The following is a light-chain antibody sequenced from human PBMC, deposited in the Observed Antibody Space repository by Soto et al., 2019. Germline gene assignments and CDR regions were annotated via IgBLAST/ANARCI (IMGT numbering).Light chain of an antibody. Sequence: DIQMTQSPSTLSASVGDRVTITCRASQSVRGTLAWYQQQPGKAPKRLIYDVSNLESGVPSRFSAFGSGTEFTLSISSLQPGDCGTYYCQQFYMGWTFGQGTRVYLK. CDR1: QSVRGT. J-gene: IGKJ1*01. V-gene: IGKV1-5*01. CDR3: QQFYMGWT. CDR2: DVS.